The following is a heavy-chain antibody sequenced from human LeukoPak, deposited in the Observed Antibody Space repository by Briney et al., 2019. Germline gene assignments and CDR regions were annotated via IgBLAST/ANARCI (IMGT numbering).Heavy chain of an antibody. V-gene: IGHV1-2*02. CDR2: INPNSGGT. CDR1: GYTFTGYY. CDR3: ARAVRITIFGVVTEHAFDI. Sequence: ASVKVSCKASGYTFTGYYMHWVRQAPGQGLEWMGWINPNSGGTNYAQKFQGRVTMTRDTSISTAYMELRSLRSDDTAVYYCARAVRITIFGVVTEHAFDIWGQGTMVTVSS. J-gene: IGHJ3*02. D-gene: IGHD3-3*01.